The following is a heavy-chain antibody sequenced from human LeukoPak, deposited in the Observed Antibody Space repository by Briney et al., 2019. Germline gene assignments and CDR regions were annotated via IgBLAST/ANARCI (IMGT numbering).Heavy chain of an antibody. CDR1: GGSISSSSYY. CDR3: ARVRGATAPDAFDI. V-gene: IGHV4-39*07. J-gene: IGHJ3*02. Sequence: SETLSLTCTVSGGSISSSSYYWGWIRQPPGKGLEWIGSIYYSGSTYYNPSLKSRVTISVDTSKNQFSLKLSSVTAADTAVYYCARVRGATAPDAFDIWGQGTMVTVSS. CDR2: IYYSGST. D-gene: IGHD5-12*01.